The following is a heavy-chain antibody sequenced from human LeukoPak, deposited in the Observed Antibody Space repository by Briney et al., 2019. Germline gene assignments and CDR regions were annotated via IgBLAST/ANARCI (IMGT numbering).Heavy chain of an antibody. D-gene: IGHD3-10*02. Sequence: PGGSLRLSCVASGFTFSSYSMNWVRQAPGKGLEWVSYISRGRPTIHYADSVKGRFTISRDNAKNSLYLQMNSLRAEDTAVYYCASYVRGVINPWGQGTLVTVSS. V-gene: IGHV3-48*04. CDR2: ISRGRPTI. J-gene: IGHJ5*02. CDR1: GFTFSSYS. CDR3: ASYVRGVINP.